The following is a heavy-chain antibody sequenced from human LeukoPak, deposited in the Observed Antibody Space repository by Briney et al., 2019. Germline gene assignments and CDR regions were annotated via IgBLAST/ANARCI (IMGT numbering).Heavy chain of an antibody. CDR3: ARANYGSGSNYYYGMDV. CDR2: IWYDGSNK. J-gene: IGHJ6*02. CDR1: GFSFSNYG. V-gene: IGHV3-33*01. D-gene: IGHD3-10*01. Sequence: PGRSLRLSCAASGFSFSNYGMHWVRQAPGKGLEWVAVIWYDGSNKYYADSVKGRFTISRDNSKNTLYLQMNSLRAEDTAVYYCARANYGSGSNYYYGMDVWGQGTTVTVSS.